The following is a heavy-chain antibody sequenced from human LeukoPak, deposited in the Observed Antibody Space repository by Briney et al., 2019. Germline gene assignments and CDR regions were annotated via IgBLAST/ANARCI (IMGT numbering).Heavy chain of an antibody. D-gene: IGHD1-26*01. CDR1: GFTFSSYS. Sequence: GGSLRLSCAASGFTFSSYSMNWVRKAPGKGLEWVSSISSSSSYIYYADSVKGRFTISRDNSKNTLYLKMNSLRAEDTAVYYCAAPGGSGSYLGGGDYFDYWGQGTLVIVSS. CDR3: AAPGGSGSYLGGGDYFDY. CDR2: ISSSSSYI. J-gene: IGHJ4*02. V-gene: IGHV3-21*01.